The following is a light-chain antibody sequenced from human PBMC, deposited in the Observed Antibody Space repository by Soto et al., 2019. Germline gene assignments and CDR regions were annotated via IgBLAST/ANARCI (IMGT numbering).Light chain of an antibody. CDR1: SSNIGNQY. V-gene: IGLV1-51*01. CDR2: DNY. CDR3: ASWDGSLIAVV. Sequence: QSVLTQPPSVSVAPGQKVTISCSGSSSNIGNQYVSWYQQLPQTAPKLLIYDNYKRPSGIPDRFSGSKSGTSATLGIAGLQTGDEADYYCASWDGSLIAVVFGGGTKLTVL. J-gene: IGLJ2*01.